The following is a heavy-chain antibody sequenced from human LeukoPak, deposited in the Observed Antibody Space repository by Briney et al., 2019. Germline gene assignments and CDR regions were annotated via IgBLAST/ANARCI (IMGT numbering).Heavy chain of an antibody. D-gene: IGHD2-15*01. J-gene: IGHJ6*02. Sequence: GGSLRLSCAASGFTFSSYGMHWVRQAPGKGLEWVAFIRYDGSNKYYADSVKGRFTISRDNSKTTLYLQMNSLRAEDTAVYYCAKGNLGYCSGGSCRYYYYYGMDVWGQGTTVTVSS. CDR1: GFTFSSYG. CDR3: AKGNLGYCSGGSCRYYYYYGMDV. CDR2: IRYDGSNK. V-gene: IGHV3-30*02.